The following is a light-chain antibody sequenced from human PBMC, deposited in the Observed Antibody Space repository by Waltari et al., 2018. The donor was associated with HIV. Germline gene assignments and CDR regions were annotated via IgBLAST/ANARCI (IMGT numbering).Light chain of an antibody. J-gene: IGLJ2*01. CDR3: SSYTSSSTRV. Sequence: QSALTQPASVSGSPGQSITISCTGTSSDVGGYNYVSWYQQHPGKAPKLMIYDVSNRPSWVSNRFYGSKAGNTASLSISGRQAEDEADYYCSSYTSSSTRVVGGGTKLTVL. CDR1: SSDVGGYNY. CDR2: DVS. V-gene: IGLV2-14*01.